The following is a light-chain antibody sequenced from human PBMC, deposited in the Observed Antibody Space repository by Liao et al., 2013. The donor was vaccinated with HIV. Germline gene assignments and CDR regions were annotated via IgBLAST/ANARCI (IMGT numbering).Light chain of an antibody. Sequence: SSDLTQPPSVSVSSGQTATITCSGDKLGEKYASWYQQKPGQSPVLVIYEDTKRPSGIPGRFSGSNSENTATLTISGTQPMDEADYYCQAWDSNTAYVFGTGTKVSVL. CDR2: EDT. J-gene: IGLJ1*01. CDR3: QAWDSNTAYV. V-gene: IGLV3-1*01. CDR1: KLGEKY.